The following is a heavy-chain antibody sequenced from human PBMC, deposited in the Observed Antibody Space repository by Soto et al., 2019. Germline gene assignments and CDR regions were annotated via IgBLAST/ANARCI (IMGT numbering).Heavy chain of an antibody. D-gene: IGHD3-3*01. CDR2: ISGSGGST. Sequence: SLRLSCAASGFTFSSYAMSWVRQAPGKGLEWVSAISGSGGSTYYADSVKGRFTISRDNSKNTLYLQMNSLRAEDTAVYYCAKEDITIFGVVAWVSDYWGQGTLVSVPS. J-gene: IGHJ4*02. V-gene: IGHV3-23*01. CDR3: AKEDITIFGVVAWVSDY. CDR1: GFTFSSYA.